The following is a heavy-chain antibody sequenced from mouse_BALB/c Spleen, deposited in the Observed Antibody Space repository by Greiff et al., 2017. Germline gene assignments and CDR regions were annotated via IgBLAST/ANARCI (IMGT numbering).Heavy chain of an antibody. V-gene: IGHV5-6*01. Sequence: EVQLVESGGDLVKPGGSLKLSCAASGFTFSSYGMSWVRQTPDKRLEWVATISSGGSYTYYPDSVKGRFTISRDNAKNTLYLQMSSLKSEDTAMYYCARQGDGNYWYFDVWGAGTTVTVSS. D-gene: IGHD2-1*01. CDR2: ISSGGSYT. CDR1: GFTFSSYG. CDR3: ARQGDGNYWYFDV. J-gene: IGHJ1*01.